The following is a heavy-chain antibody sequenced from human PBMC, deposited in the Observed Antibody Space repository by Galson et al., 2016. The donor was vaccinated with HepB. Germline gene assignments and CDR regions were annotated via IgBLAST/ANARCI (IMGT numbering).Heavy chain of an antibody. J-gene: IGHJ6*01. V-gene: IGHV3-7*01. CDR2: IKEDGSEK. CDR1: RFTFSSHW. Sequence: SLRLSCAASRFTFSSHWMTWVRLAPGKRLEWVAKIKEDGSEKYYVDSVKGRFTISRDNAKNSLYFQMNSLRVEDTAIYYCARMTFFYYGMDIWGQGTTVTVSS. CDR3: ARMTFFYYGMDI.